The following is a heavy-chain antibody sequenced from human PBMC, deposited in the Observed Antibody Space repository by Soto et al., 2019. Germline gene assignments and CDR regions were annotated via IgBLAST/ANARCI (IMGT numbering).Heavy chain of an antibody. V-gene: IGHV4-34*01. CDR1: GGSFSGYY. D-gene: IGHD6-6*01. Sequence: QVQLQQWGAGLLKPSETLSFTCAVYGGSFSGYYWSWIRQPPGKGLEWIGEINHSGSTNYNPSLKSRVTISVDTSKNQFSLKLSSVTAADTAVYYRARGVAARRFDPWGQGTLVTVSS. J-gene: IGHJ5*02. CDR3: ARGVAARRFDP. CDR2: INHSGST.